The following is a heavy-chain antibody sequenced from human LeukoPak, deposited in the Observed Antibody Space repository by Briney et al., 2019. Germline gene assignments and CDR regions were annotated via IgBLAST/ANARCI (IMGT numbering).Heavy chain of an antibody. CDR2: IYTSGST. CDR1: GASISSGSYY. CDR3: ARELGGDDYGDYWFDP. Sequence: SQTLSLTCTVSGASISSGSYYWSWIRQPAGKGLEWIGRIYTSGSTNYNPSLKSRVTISVDTSKNQFSLKLSSVTAADTAVYYCARELGGDDYGDYWFDPWGQGTLVTVSS. V-gene: IGHV4-61*02. D-gene: IGHD4-17*01. J-gene: IGHJ5*02.